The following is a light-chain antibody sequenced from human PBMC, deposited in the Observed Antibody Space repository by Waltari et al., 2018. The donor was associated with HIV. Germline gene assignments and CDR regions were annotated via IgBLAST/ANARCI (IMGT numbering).Light chain of an antibody. CDR2: GAT. J-gene: IGKJ5*01. Sequence: DIQMTQSPSSVSASVGDRVTITCRARQGINNWLAWYQQKPGKAPKLRIYGATTLESGVPSRFSGRGYVTDFTLTISSLQPKDSATYYCQQGNSFPRITFGQGTRLEIK. V-gene: IGKV1-12*01. CDR3: QQGNSFPRIT. CDR1: QGINNW.